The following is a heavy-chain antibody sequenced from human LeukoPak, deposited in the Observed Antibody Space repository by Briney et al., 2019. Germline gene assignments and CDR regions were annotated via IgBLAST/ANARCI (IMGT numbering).Heavy chain of an antibody. CDR2: IRVNGETT. CDR3: AQGYSSGWYPY. J-gene: IGHJ4*02. V-gene: IGHV3-23*01. CDR1: GFSVSSFG. D-gene: IGHD6-19*01. Sequence: PGGSLRLSCAVSGFSVSSFGMSWVRQAPGKGLEWVSAIRVNGETTWYADSVKGRFIISRDNSKNTLYLQLSSLRAEDTAVYYCAQGYSSGWYPYWGQGSLVSVSS.